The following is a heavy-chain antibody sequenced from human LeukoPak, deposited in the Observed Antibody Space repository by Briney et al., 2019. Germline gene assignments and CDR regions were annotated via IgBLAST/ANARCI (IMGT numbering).Heavy chain of an antibody. CDR3: ARAATYSGAFDI. CDR1: GGTFSSYA. D-gene: IGHD2-15*01. V-gene: IGHV1-69*04. J-gene: IGHJ3*02. CDR2: IIPILGIA. Sequence: ASVKVSCKASGGTFSSYAISWVRQAPGQGLEWMGRIIPILGIANYAQKLQGRVTMTTDTSTSTAYMELRSLRSDDTAVYYCARAATYSGAFDIWGQGTMVTVSS.